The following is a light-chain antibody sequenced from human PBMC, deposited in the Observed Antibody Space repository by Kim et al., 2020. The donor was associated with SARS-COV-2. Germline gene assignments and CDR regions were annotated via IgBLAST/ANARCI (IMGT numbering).Light chain of an antibody. J-gene: IGKJ1*01. Sequence: DIVMTQSPDSLAVSLGERATINCKSSQSVFYSSNNKNSLTWYQQKPGQPPKLLIYWASTRESGVPDRFSGSGSGTDFTLTISSLQAEDVAVYYCQQYYSSPPTVGQGTKVDIK. CDR2: WAS. CDR1: QSVFYSSNNKNS. CDR3: QQYYSSPPT. V-gene: IGKV4-1*01.